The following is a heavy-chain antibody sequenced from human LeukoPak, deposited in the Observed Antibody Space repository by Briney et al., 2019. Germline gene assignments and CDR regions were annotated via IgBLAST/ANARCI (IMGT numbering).Heavy chain of an antibody. D-gene: IGHD6-13*01. Sequence: PSETLSLTCIVSGGSISSGIYYWSWIRQPAGKGLEWIGRIYSSGSTNYNPSLKSRVVISVDMSKNQFSLKVSSVTAADTAVYYCARGSGSSSWYGVGYFDYWGQGILVTVSS. CDR3: ARGSGSSSWYGVGYFDY. CDR2: IYSSGST. V-gene: IGHV4-61*02. J-gene: IGHJ4*02. CDR1: GGSISSGIYY.